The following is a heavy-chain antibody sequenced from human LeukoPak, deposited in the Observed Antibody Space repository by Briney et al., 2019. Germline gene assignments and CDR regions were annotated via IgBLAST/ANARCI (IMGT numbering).Heavy chain of an antibody. CDR2: IKEDGSEI. V-gene: IGHV3-7*01. D-gene: IGHD3-9*01. CDR1: RFTFSDYW. J-gene: IGHJ4*02. Sequence: GGSLRLSCAASRFTFSDYWMSWVRQAPGKGLEWVANIKEDGSEIDYVDSVKGRFTISRDNAKNSLYLQMNSLRAEDTAVYYCARYYDILTGYLHYFDYWGLGTLVTVSS. CDR3: ARYYDILTGYLHYFDY.